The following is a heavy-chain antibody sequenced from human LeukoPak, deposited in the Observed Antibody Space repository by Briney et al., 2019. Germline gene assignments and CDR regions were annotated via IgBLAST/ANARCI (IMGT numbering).Heavy chain of an antibody. Sequence: GRSLRLSCAASGFTFSSYSMNWVRQAPGKGLEWVSSISSSSSYIYYADSVKGRFTISRDNAKNSLYLQMNSLRAEDTAVYYCARDKGDGFWSGYHFDYWGQGTLVTVSS. J-gene: IGHJ4*02. V-gene: IGHV3-21*01. CDR1: GFTFSSYS. CDR3: ARDKGDGFWSGYHFDY. D-gene: IGHD3-3*01. CDR2: ISSSSSYI.